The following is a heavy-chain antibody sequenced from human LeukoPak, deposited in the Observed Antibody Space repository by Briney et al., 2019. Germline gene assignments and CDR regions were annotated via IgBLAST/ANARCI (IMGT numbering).Heavy chain of an antibody. V-gene: IGHV3-7*01. D-gene: IGHD6-13*01. CDR2: IKEDGSEK. Sequence: GGSLSLSCAASGFTFSNYWMSWVRQAPGQGLEWVANIKEDGSEKYYVDSVKGRFTISRDNARNSLYLQMNSLRAEDTAVYYCASGRQLGYWGQGTLVTVSS. CDR3: ASGRQLGY. CDR1: GFTFSNYW. J-gene: IGHJ4*02.